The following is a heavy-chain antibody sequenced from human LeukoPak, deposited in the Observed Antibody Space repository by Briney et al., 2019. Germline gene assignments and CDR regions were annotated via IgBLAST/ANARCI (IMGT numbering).Heavy chain of an antibody. J-gene: IGHJ6*03. Sequence: ASVKVSCKASGGTFSSYAVSWVRQAPGQGLEWMGRIITIFGTANYAQKFQGRVTITTDESTSTAYMELSSLRSEDTAVYYCARGDYYDSSGYYHYYYYYMDVWGKGTTVTVSS. D-gene: IGHD3-22*01. V-gene: IGHV1-69*05. CDR2: IITIFGTA. CDR1: GGTFSSYA. CDR3: ARGDYYDSSGYYHYYYYYMDV.